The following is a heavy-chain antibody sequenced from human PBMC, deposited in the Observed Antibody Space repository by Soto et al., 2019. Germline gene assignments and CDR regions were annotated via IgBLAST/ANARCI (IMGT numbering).Heavy chain of an antibody. CDR2: IIPIFGTA. CDR3: ASNGESYYYSGMDV. CDR1: GGTFSSSA. J-gene: IGHJ6*02. D-gene: IGHD2-8*01. V-gene: IGHV1-69*12. Sequence: QVQLVQSGAEVKKPGSSVKVSCKASGGTFSSSAISWVRQAPGQGLEWMGGIIPIFGTAEYAQKFQGRVTITVDESTSTDFMAVSSLRSEDTAVYYCASNGESYYYSGMDVRGQGTTVTVSS.